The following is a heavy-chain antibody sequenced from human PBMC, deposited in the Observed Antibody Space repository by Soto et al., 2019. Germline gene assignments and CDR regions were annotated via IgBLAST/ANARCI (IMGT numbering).Heavy chain of an antibody. V-gene: IGHV3-33*01. CDR1: GFTFSSYG. CDR2: IWYDGSNK. J-gene: IGHJ6*02. D-gene: IGHD2-21*02. CDR3: ARSEVTAKPPYNYGMDV. Sequence: GGSLRLSCAASGFTFSSYGMHWVRQAPGKGLEWVAVIWYDGSNKYYADSVKGRFTISRDNSKNTLYLQMNSLRAEDTAVYYCARSEVTAKPPYNYGMDVWGQGTTVTVSS.